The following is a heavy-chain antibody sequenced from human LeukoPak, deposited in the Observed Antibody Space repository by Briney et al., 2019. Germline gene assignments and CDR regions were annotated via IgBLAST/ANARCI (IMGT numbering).Heavy chain of an antibody. Sequence: ASVKVSCTASGYSFTNYGIIWVRQTPGQELQWMGWISAHNGNTNYAQKLQGRVTLTTDTSTSTVYMELRSLTSDDTAVYYRARAETTLLLNYWGQGTLVTVSS. CDR3: ARAETTLLLNY. CDR1: GYSFTNYG. D-gene: IGHD4-11*01. CDR2: ISAHNGNT. J-gene: IGHJ4*02. V-gene: IGHV1-18*01.